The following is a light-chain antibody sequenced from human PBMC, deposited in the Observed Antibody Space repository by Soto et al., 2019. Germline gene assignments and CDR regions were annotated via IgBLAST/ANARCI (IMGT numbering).Light chain of an antibody. CDR1: QSVNSGY. J-gene: IGKJ1*01. V-gene: IGKV3-20*01. CDR2: DTS. Sequence: EIVFRQSPGTLSLSPGERATLSCRASQSVNSGYLAWYQHTPGQAPRLLIYDTSTRATGIPDRFSGSGSGTDFTLTISRLEPEDFAVYYCQQYGSSPRTFGQGTKV. CDR3: QQYGSSPRT.